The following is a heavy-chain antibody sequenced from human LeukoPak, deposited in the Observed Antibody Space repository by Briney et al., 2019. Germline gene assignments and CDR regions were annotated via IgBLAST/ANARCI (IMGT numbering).Heavy chain of an antibody. CDR2: IYYSGST. CDR3: ARLGAYGNQYYFDY. Sequence: PSQTLSLTCTVSGGSISSGGYYWSWIRQHPGKGLEWIGYIYYSGSTNYNPSLKSRVTISVDTSKNQFSLKLSSVTAADTAVYYCARLGAYGNQYYFDYWGQGTLVTVSS. J-gene: IGHJ4*02. V-gene: IGHV4-31*03. D-gene: IGHD3-10*01. CDR1: GGSISSGGYY.